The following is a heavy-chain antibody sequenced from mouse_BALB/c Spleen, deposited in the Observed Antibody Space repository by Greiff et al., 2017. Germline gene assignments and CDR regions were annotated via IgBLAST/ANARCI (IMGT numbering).Heavy chain of an antibody. V-gene: IGHV5-17*02. CDR1: GFTFSSFG. CDR2: ISSGSSTI. CDR3: ARSYRYDY. Sequence: EVNVVESGGGLVQPGGSRKLSCAASGFTFSSFGMHWVRQAPEKGLEWVAYISSGSSTIYYADTVKGRFTISRDNPKNTLFLQMTSLRSEDTAMYYCARSYRYDYWGQGTLVTVSA. D-gene: IGHD2-14*01. J-gene: IGHJ3*01.